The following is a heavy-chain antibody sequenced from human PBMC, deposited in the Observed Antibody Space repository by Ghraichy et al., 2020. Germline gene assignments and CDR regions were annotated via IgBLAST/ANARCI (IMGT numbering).Heavy chain of an antibody. CDR3: ARAVDVSTYYDFWSGYGNKPDAFDI. D-gene: IGHD3-3*01. CDR2: IYYSGST. J-gene: IGHJ3*02. CDR1: GGSISSYY. Sequence: SQTLSLTCTVSGGSISSYYWSWIRQPPGKGLEWIGYIYYSGSTNYNPSLKSRVTISVDTSKNQFSLKLSSVTAADTAVYYCARAVDVSTYYDFWSGYGNKPDAFDIWGQGTMVTVSS. V-gene: IGHV4-59*01.